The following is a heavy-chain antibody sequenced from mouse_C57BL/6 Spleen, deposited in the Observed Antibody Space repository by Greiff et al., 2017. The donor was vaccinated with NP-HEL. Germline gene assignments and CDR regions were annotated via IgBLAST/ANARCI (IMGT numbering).Heavy chain of an antibody. V-gene: IGHV1-7*01. J-gene: IGHJ1*03. CDR2: INPSSGYT. D-gene: IGHD4-1*01. CDR3: ATGTNFEV. Sequence: QVQLQQSGAELAKPGASVKLSCKASGYTFPSYWMHWVKQRPGQGLEWIGYINPSSGYTKYNQKFKDKATLTADKSSSTAYMQLSSLTYEDSAVYDCATGTNFEVWGTGTTVTVAS. CDR1: GYTFPSYW.